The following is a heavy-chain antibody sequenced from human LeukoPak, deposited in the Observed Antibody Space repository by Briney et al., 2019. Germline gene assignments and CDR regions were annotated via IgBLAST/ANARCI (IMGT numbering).Heavy chain of an antibody. D-gene: IGHD3-10*01. Sequence: SETLSLTCTVSGGSISSSSYYWGWIRQPPGKGLEWIGSIYYSGSTYYNPSLKSRVTISVDTSKNQFSLNLSSLTAADTAVYYCARDGHYYGSGSYSLDYWGQGTLVTVSS. CDR2: IYYSGST. CDR3: ARDGHYYGSGSYSLDY. V-gene: IGHV4-39*07. CDR1: GGSISSSSYY. J-gene: IGHJ4*02.